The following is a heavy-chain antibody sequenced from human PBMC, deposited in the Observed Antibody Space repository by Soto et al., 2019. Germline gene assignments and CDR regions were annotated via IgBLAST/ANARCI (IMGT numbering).Heavy chain of an antibody. J-gene: IGHJ5*02. D-gene: IGHD4-17*01. CDR3: ARAVDYGDYSNWFVP. CDR1: GGSISSYY. CDR2: IYYSGST. Sequence: QVQLQESGPGLVKPSETLSLTCTVSGGSISSYYWSWIRQPPGKGLEWIGYIYYSGSTNYNPSLKSRVTISVDTSKNQFSLKLSSVTAADTAVYYCARAVDYGDYSNWFVPWGQGTLVTVSS. V-gene: IGHV4-59*01.